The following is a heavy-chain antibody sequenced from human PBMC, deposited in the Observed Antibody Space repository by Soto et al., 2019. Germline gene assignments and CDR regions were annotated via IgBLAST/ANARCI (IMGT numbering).Heavy chain of an antibody. J-gene: IGHJ4*02. Sequence: EVQVLESGGGLVQPGGSLRLSCAASGFTFSSNGMSWVRQAPGKGLEGVSSISGSGGNRYYADSVKGRFTISRDNSKDTLYLQLNSLSAEDAAVYYCAKGLRRTDWGADYWGQGTLVTVSS. CDR2: ISGSGGNR. D-gene: IGHD3-9*01. CDR1: GFTFSSNG. CDR3: AKGLRRTDWGADY. V-gene: IGHV3-23*01.